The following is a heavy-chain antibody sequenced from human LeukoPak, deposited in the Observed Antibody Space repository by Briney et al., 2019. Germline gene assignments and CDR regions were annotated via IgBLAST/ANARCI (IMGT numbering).Heavy chain of an antibody. CDR1: GFTFSSYS. Sequence: GGSLGLSCAASGFTFSSYSMNWVRQAPGKGLEWVSYISSSSSTIYYADSVKGRFTISRDNAKNSLYLQMNSLRAEDTAVYYCARGAYCGGDCPLPISLYWGQGTLVTVSS. CDR3: ARGAYCGGDCPLPISLY. V-gene: IGHV3-48*01. D-gene: IGHD2-21*01. CDR2: ISSSSSTI. J-gene: IGHJ4*02.